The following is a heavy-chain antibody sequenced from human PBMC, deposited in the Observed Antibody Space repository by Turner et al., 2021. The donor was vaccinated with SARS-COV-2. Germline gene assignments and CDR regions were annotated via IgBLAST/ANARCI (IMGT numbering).Heavy chain of an antibody. J-gene: IGHJ6*02. CDR1: GFTVSSNY. D-gene: IGHD2-2*01. CDR3: ARGHVPAASNFYYYYYYGMDV. V-gene: IGHV3-53*01. Sequence: EVQLVESGGGLIQPGGSLRLSCAASGFTVSSNYMSWVRQAPGKGLEWVSVIYSGCSTYYADSVKGRFTISRDNSKNTLYLQMNSLRAEDTAVYYCARGHVPAASNFYYYYYYGMDVWGQGTTVTVSS. CDR2: IYSGCST.